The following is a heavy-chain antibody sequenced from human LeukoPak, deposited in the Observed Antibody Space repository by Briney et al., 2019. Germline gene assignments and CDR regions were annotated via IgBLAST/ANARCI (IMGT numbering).Heavy chain of an antibody. V-gene: IGHV1-2*02. CDR3: ARGRGTTSSNFDY. CDR1: GYTFTGYY. D-gene: IGHD2-2*01. J-gene: IGHJ4*02. CDR2: INPNNGGT. Sequence: ASVTVSCKASGYTFTGYYMHWVRQAPGQGLEWMGWINPNNGGTNYAQKFQGRATMTRDTSISTAYMELSRLTSDDTAVYYCARGRGTTSSNFDYWGQGTLVTVSS.